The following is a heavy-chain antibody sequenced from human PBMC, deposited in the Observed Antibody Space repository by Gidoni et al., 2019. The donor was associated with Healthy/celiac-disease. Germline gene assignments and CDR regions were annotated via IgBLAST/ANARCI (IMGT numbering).Heavy chain of an antibody. V-gene: IGHV1-69*06. CDR2: IIPIFGTA. CDR1: GGTFSSYA. D-gene: IGHD1-26*01. CDR3: ARVGRSGSCYSYFDY. Sequence: QVQLVQSGAEVKKPGSSGKVSCKASGGTFSSYAISWVRQAPGQGLEWMGGIIPIFGTANYAQKFQGRVTITADKSTSTAYMELSSLRSEDTAVYYCARVGRSGSCYSYFDYWGQGTLVTVSS. J-gene: IGHJ4*02.